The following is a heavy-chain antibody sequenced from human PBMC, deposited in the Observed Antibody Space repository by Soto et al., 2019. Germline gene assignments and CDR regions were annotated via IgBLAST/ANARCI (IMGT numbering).Heavy chain of an antibody. CDR2: IIPMFGIG. CDR1: GGSFSKYG. CDR3: ARGYTENYFYAMDV. J-gene: IGHJ6*02. D-gene: IGHD2-2*02. V-gene: IGHV1-69*01. Sequence: QVQLVQSGAEVKMPGSSVRVSCKASGGSFSKYGISWVRQAPGQGLEWMGGIIPMFGIGNYAEKFLGRVTITADESTSTSHMELSSLRSEDTAVYFCARGYTENYFYAMDVWGPGTTVTVSS.